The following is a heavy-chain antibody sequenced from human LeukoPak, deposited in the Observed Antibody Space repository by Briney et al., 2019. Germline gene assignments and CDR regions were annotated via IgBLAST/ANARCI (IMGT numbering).Heavy chain of an antibody. CDR2: IYTSGST. Sequence: PSQTLSLTCTVSGGSISSGSYYWSWIRQPAGKGLEWIGRIYTSGSTNYNLSLKSRVTISVDTSKNQFSLKLSSVTAADTAVYYCARGCGWFGCYFDYWGQGTLVTVSS. CDR3: ARGCGWFGCYFDY. J-gene: IGHJ4*02. V-gene: IGHV4-61*02. D-gene: IGHD6-19*01. CDR1: GGSISSGSYY.